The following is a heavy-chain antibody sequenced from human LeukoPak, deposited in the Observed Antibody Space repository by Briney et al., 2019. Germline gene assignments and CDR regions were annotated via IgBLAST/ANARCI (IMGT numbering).Heavy chain of an antibody. CDR2: IYYSGST. V-gene: IGHV4-39*07. CDR1: GGSISSSSYY. Sequence: SETLSLTCTVSGGSISSSSYYWGWIRQPPGKGLEWIGSIYYSGSTNYNPSLKSRVTISVDTSKNQFSLKLSSVTAADTAVYYCARGQYYYDSSGYYYPYYFDYWGQGTLVTVSS. J-gene: IGHJ4*02. CDR3: ARGQYYYDSSGYYYPYYFDY. D-gene: IGHD3-22*01.